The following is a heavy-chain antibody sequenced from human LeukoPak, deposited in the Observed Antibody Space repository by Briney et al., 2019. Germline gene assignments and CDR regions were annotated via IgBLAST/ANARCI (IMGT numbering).Heavy chain of an antibody. J-gene: IGHJ4*02. D-gene: IGHD3-3*01. CDR3: ARDRLNAFWSGDSWDY. CDR2: INQDGSEK. CDR1: GFTFSSHW. Sequence: GGSLRLSCAASGFTFSSHWMSWVRQAPGKGLEWVANINQDGSEKYYVDSVKGRFTISRDNTKNSLYLQMNSLRAEDTAVYYCARDRLNAFWSGDSWDYWGQGTLVTVSS. V-gene: IGHV3-7*01.